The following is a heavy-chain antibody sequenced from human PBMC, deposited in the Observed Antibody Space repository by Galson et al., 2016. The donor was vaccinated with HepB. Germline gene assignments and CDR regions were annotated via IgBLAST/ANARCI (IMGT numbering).Heavy chain of an antibody. CDR3: ATGIVVAGKYYYHYMDV. CDR2: VYYTGTT. CDR1: GGSISNYY. V-gene: IGHV4-59*08. Sequence: SETLSLTCTVSGGSISNYYWNWIRQPPGKGLEWIGYVYYTGTTNYNPSLKSRVTMSVDTPKNQFSLRLDSVTAADTGLYYCATGIVVAGKYYYHYMDVWGKGTTVTVSS. D-gene: IGHD6-19*01. J-gene: IGHJ6*03.